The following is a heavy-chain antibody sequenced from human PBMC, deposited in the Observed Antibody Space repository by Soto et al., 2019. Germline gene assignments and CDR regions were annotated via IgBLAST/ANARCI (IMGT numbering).Heavy chain of an antibody. CDR2: ISYDGSNK. D-gene: IGHD6-19*01. J-gene: IGHJ4*02. V-gene: IGHV3-30-3*01. Sequence: QVQLVESGGGVVQPGRSLRLSCAASGFTFSSYAMHWVRQAPGKGLEWVAVISYDGSNKYYADSVKGRFTISRDNSKNTLYLQMNSLRAEDTAAFYCARDYSFAVAGTFDYWGQGTLVTVSS. CDR3: ARDYSFAVAGTFDY. CDR1: GFTFSSYA.